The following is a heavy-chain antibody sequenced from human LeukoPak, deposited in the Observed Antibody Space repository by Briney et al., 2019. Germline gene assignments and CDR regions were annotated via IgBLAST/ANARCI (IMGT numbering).Heavy chain of an antibody. D-gene: IGHD2-15*01. CDR3: AILTDY. Sequence: GGSLRLSCAASGFTFSSYGMHWVRQAPGKGLEWVAVISYDGSNKYYADSVKGRFTISRDNSKSTLYLQMNSLRAEDTAVYYCAILTDYWGQGTLVTVSS. CDR1: GFTFSSYG. V-gene: IGHV3-30*03. CDR2: ISYDGSNK. J-gene: IGHJ4*02.